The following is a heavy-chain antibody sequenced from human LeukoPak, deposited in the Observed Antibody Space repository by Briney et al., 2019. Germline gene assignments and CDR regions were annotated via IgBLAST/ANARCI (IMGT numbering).Heavy chain of an antibody. CDR2: INPNSGGT. Sequence: ASVKVSCKASGYTFTGYYMHWVRQAPGQGLEWMGWINPNSGGTKYAQKFQGRVTMTRDTSISTVYMELSRLRSDDTAVYYCAKERRYKFNGGRAFDVWGQGTMVTVSS. V-gene: IGHV1-2*02. CDR3: AKERRYKFNGGRAFDV. J-gene: IGHJ3*01. D-gene: IGHD1-1*01. CDR1: GYTFTGYY.